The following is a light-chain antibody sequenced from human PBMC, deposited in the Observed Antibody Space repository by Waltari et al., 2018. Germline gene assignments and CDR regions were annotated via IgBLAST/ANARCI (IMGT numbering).Light chain of an antibody. CDR2: DVT. J-gene: IGLJ2*01. Sequence: QSALTQPASVSGSPGQSITISCSGIHSAVAASDSVSWYQHHPGEAPQVIIYDVTNRPSGVSDRFSASKSANSAFLTISGLQPDDEGDYYCSSQTLDGVVLFGGGTKLTVL. CDR3: SSQTLDGVVL. CDR1: HSAVAASDS. V-gene: IGLV2-14*03.